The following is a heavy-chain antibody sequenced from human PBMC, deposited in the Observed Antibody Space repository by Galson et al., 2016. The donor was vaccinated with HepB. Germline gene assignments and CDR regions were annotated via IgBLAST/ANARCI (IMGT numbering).Heavy chain of an antibody. V-gene: IGHV3-23*01. CDR2: ISHNDGGT. CDR3: TLLQEHL. J-gene: IGHJ6*01. Sequence: SLRLSCAASGFNFRSYAMSWVRQAPGKGLEWVSSISHNDGGTYYADSVKGRFTISRDNFNNMLYLQMNSLHQGPIGLPPGTLLQEHLWG. CDR1: GFNFRSYA.